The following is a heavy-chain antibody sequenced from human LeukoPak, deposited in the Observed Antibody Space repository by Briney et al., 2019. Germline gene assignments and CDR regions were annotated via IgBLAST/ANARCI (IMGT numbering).Heavy chain of an antibody. CDR2: INHSGGT. V-gene: IGHV4-39*07. CDR1: GASISSTSYY. CDR3: ARRAAGYCTNGVCSPLWYFDL. J-gene: IGHJ2*01. Sequence: PSETLSLTCSVSGASISSTSYYWGWIRRPPGKGLEWIGEINHSGGTNYNPSLKSRVTISVDTSKNQFSLKLSSVTAADTAVYYCARRAAGYCTNGVCSPLWYFDLWGRGTLVTVSS. D-gene: IGHD2-8*01.